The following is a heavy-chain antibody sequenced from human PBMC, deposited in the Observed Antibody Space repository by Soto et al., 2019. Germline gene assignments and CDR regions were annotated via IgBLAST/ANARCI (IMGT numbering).Heavy chain of an antibody. CDR2: IYSGDSDT. CDR3: ARLGTRRDGYNLLDV. Sequence: GGSLKISCKGSGYSFTSYWISWVRQMPGKGLEWMGIIYSGDSDTRYSPSFQGQVTISADKPISPAYLQWSSLKASGPPMYYCARLGTRRDGYNLLDVWGQGTTVTVSS. V-gene: IGHV5-51*01. D-gene: IGHD5-12*01. CDR1: GYSFTSYW. J-gene: IGHJ6*02.